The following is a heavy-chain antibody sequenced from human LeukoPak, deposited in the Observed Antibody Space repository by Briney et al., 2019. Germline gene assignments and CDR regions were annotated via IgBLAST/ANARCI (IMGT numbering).Heavy chain of an antibody. Sequence: ASVKVSCKAFGYTFTGYYMHWVRQAPGQGLEWMGWINPNSGGTNYAQKFQGWVTMTRDTSISTAYMELSRLRSDDTAVYYCARGQALNYYYYGMDVWGQGTTVTVSS. J-gene: IGHJ6*02. CDR3: ARGQALNYYYYGMDV. CDR1: GYTFTGYY. V-gene: IGHV1-2*04. CDR2: INPNSGGT.